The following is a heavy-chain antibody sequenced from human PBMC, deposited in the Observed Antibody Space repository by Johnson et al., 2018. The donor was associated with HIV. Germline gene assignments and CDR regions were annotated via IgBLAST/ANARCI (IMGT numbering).Heavy chain of an antibody. CDR3: ARANLSPFGGVNDAFDV. D-gene: IGHD3-16*01. CDR2: IYSGGST. CDR1: GFTFSSYA. J-gene: IGHJ3*01. Sequence: QLVESGGGLVQPGGSLRLSCAASGFTFSSYAMSWVRQAPGKGLEWVSVIYSGGSTYYADSVKGRFTISRDNSKNTLYLQMNSLRAEDTAVYYCARANLSPFGGVNDAFDVWGQGTMVTVFS. V-gene: IGHV3-66*01.